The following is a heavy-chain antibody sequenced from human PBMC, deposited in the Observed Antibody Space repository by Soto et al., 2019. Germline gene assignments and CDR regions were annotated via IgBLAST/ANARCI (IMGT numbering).Heavy chain of an antibody. CDR1: GFSFSVYG. CDR2: IWYDASKQ. D-gene: IGHD6-19*01. Sequence: VGSLRLSCETSGFSFSVYGMHWVRQAPGKGLEWVAVIWYDASKQFYAASVEGRFTISRDNSKAILYLQMNSLRAEDTAVYYCARVAGSGWYDAWGQGTLVTVSS. CDR3: ARVAGSGWYDA. J-gene: IGHJ5*02. V-gene: IGHV3-33*01.